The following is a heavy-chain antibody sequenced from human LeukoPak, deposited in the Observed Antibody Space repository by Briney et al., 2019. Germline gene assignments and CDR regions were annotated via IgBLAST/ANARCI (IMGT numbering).Heavy chain of an antibody. CDR2: IYYSGST. CDR1: GGSISSYF. D-gene: IGHD1-20*01. V-gene: IGHV4-59*01. Sequence: SETLSLTCTVSGGSISSYFWSWIRQPPGKGLEWIGYIYYSGSTNYNPSLKSRVTISVDTSKNQFSLKLRSVTAADTAVYYWAKYNWNAPGGFDPWGQGTLVTVSS. J-gene: IGHJ5*02. CDR3: AKYNWNAPGGFDP.